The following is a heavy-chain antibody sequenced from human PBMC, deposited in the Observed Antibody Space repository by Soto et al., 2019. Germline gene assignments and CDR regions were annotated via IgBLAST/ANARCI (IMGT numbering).Heavy chain of an antibody. J-gene: IGHJ4*02. CDR2: IYYSGST. CDR1: GGSIISYY. D-gene: IGHD3-9*01. Sequence: SETLSLTCTVSGGSIISYYWSWIRQPPGKGLEWIGYIYYSGSTNYNPSLKSRVTISVDTSKNQFSLKLSSVTAADTAVYYCAREARSYDILTGYYDYWGQGTLVTVSS. V-gene: IGHV4-59*12. CDR3: AREARSYDILTGYYDY.